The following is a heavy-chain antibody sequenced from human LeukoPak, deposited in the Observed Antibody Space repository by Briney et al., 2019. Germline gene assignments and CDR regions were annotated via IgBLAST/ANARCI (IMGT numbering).Heavy chain of an antibody. Sequence: QSGGSLRLSCAASGFTFSSYAMHWVRQAPGKGLEWVAVISYDGSNKYYADSVKGRFTISRDNSKNTLYLQMNSLRAEDTAVYYCGVADAWEPRAFIDYWGQGTLVTVSS. J-gene: IGHJ4*02. CDR2: ISYDGSNK. CDR3: GVADAWEPRAFIDY. D-gene: IGHD1-26*01. V-gene: IGHV3-30-3*01. CDR1: GFTFSSYA.